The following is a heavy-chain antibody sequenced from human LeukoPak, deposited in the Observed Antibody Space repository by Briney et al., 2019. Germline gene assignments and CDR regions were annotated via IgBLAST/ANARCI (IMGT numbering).Heavy chain of an antibody. CDR2: ISGSGGPT. V-gene: IGHV3-23*01. Sequence: GGSLRLSCAASEFTFSNYAMSWVRQAPGKGLEWVSVISGSGGPTYYADSVKGRYTISRDNSKNTLYLQMNSLRAEDTAVYYCAAGYSSSWYTIDYWGQGTLVTVSS. CDR1: EFTFSNYA. CDR3: AAGYSSSWYTIDY. J-gene: IGHJ4*02. D-gene: IGHD6-13*01.